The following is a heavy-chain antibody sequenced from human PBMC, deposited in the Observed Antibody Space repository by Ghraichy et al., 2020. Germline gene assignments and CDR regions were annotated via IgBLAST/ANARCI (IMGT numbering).Heavy chain of an antibody. D-gene: IGHD4-17*01. V-gene: IGHV1-3*01. CDR1: GYTFTNYA. J-gene: IGHJ3*02. CDR2: INAGNGNT. CDR3: ARTYFTAVTLAPRFEDALGI. Sequence: ASVKVSCKASGYTFTNYAVHWVRQAPGQRLECVGWINAGNGNTKYSQKLQGRVTITRDTSASTVYMELSSLRSEDTAIYYCARTYFTAVTLAPRFEDALGIWGLGTKVTVSS.